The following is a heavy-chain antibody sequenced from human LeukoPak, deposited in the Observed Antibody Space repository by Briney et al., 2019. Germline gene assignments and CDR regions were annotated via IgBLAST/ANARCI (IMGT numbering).Heavy chain of an antibody. CDR3: ARGYDSSHNWFDP. Sequence: ASVKVSCKASGYTFTGYYMHWVRQAPGQGLEWMGWINPNSGGTNYAQTFQGRVTMTRDTSISTAYMELSRLRSDDTAVYYCARGYDSSHNWFDPWGQGTLVTVSS. CDR1: GYTFTGYY. D-gene: IGHD3-22*01. V-gene: IGHV1-2*02. J-gene: IGHJ5*02. CDR2: INPNSGGT.